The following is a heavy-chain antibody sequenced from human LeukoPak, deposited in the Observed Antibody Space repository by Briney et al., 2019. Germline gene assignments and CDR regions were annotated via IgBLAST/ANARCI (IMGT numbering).Heavy chain of an antibody. CDR1: GFTFSSYA. CDR3: AKPLSSSRGD. CDR2: ISDSGGTT. Sequence: GGSLRLSCAASGFTFSSYAMSWVRQAPGKGLEWVSAISDSGGTTYYTDSVKGRFTIPRDNSKNTVYLRMNSLRAEDTAIYYCAKPLSSSRGDGGQGPGVTVS. D-gene: IGHD2-2*01. J-gene: IGHJ4*02. V-gene: IGHV3-23*01.